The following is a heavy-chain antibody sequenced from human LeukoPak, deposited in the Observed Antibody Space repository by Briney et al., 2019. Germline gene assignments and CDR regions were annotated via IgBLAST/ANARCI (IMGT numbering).Heavy chain of an antibody. D-gene: IGHD5-12*01. CDR3: ARVSTSGYLIW. CDR2: IYTRGST. V-gene: IGHV4-4*07. J-gene: IGHJ4*02. Sequence: PSQTLSLTCTVSARSISSYYWSWIRQPAGKGLEWIGRIYTRGSTNYNPPLKSRVTMSVDTSKNQFSLKLSSVTAADTAVYYCARVSTSGYLIWWGQGTLVSVSS. CDR1: ARSISSYY.